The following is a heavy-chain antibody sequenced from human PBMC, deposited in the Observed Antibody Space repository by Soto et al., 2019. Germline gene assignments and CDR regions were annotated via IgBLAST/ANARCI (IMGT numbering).Heavy chain of an antibody. V-gene: IGHV2-5*02. CDR3: AHSAWFGESS. D-gene: IGHD3-10*01. J-gene: IGHJ4*02. CDR1: GFSLSTTGVG. Sequence: QITLKESGPTLVKPTQTLTLTCTFSGFSLSTTGVGVAWIRQPPGKALEWLALIYWDDDKRYSPSLKTRLTITKGASKNQVVLTMTDTDPVGTGTYYCAHSAWFGESSWGQGTLVTVSS. CDR2: IYWDDDK.